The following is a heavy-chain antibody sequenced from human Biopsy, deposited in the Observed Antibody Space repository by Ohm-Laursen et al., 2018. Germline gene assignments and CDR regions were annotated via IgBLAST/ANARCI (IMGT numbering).Heavy chain of an antibody. J-gene: IGHJ4*02. CDR3: AREAIGYQLPCDD. CDR2: IIPILRTT. D-gene: IGHD2-2*01. CDR1: TGTFNSYG. Sequence: SSVKVSCKAPTGTFNSYGIIWVRQAPGQGLEWMGRIIPILRTTAYAQTFLGRVTITADSPTSTVDMELTSLTSDDTAVYFCAREAIGYQLPCDDWGQGTLVIVSS. V-gene: IGHV1-69*11.